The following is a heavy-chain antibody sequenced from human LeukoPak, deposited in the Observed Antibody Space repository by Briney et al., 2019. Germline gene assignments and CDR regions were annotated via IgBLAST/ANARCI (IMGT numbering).Heavy chain of an antibody. CDR2: IYYSGST. V-gene: IGHV4-39*01. CDR1: GGSISSSSYY. CDR3: ASPYCSGGSCYFLLSYAFDI. D-gene: IGHD2-15*01. J-gene: IGHJ3*02. Sequence: SETLSLTCTVSGGSISSSSYYWGWIRQPPGKGLEWIGSIYYSGSTYYNPSLKSRVTISVDTSKNQFSLKLSSVTAADTAVYYCASPYCSGGSCYFLLSYAFDIWGQGTMVTVSS.